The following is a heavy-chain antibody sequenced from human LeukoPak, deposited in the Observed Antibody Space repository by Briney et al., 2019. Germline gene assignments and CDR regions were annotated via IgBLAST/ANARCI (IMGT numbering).Heavy chain of an antibody. Sequence: GRSLRLSCAASGFTFSSYAMHWVRQAPGKGLEWVAVISYDGSNKYYADSVKGRFTISRDNSKNTLYLQMNSLRAEDTAVFYCAKRSAAAGSMDVWGKGTTVTVSS. J-gene: IGHJ6*03. CDR3: AKRSAAAGSMDV. CDR1: GFTFSSYA. D-gene: IGHD6-13*01. V-gene: IGHV3-30-3*01. CDR2: ISYDGSNK.